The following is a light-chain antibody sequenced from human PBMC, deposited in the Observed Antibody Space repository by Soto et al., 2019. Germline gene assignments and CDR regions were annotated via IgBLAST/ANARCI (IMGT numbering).Light chain of an antibody. V-gene: IGKV3-15*01. CDR2: GAS. J-gene: IGKJ1*01. Sequence: EILMTQSPAPLSVSPGERATLSCRASQSVSSSLAWYQQKPGQAPRLLIYGASTRATGIPARFSGSGSGTDFTLTISSLQSEDFAVYYCQQYYNWPTFGQGTKVEIK. CDR3: QQYYNWPT. CDR1: QSVSSS.